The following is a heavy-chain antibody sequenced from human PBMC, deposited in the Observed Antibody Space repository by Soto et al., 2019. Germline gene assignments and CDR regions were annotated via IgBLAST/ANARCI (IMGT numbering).Heavy chain of an antibody. CDR1: GGSISSGGYS. Sequence: LSLTCAVSGGSISSGGYSWSWIRQPPGKGLEWIGYIYHSGSTYYNPSLKSRVTISVDRSKNQFSLKLSSVTAAHTAVYYCARLRVTTVDYWGPGTLVTVSS. D-gene: IGHD4-17*01. CDR3: ARLRVTTVDY. J-gene: IGHJ4*02. V-gene: IGHV4-30-2*01. CDR2: IYHSGST.